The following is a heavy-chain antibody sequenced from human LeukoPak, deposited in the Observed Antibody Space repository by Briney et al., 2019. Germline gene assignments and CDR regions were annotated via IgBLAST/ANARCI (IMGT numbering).Heavy chain of an antibody. J-gene: IGHJ3*02. CDR3: ARDHHRRLYDSQARDTFDI. CDR1: GFTFSSYS. D-gene: IGHD3-22*01. Sequence: PGESLRLSCAASGFTFSSYSMNWVRQAPGKGLEWVSYISSSSSTIYYADSVKGRFTISRDNAKNSLYLQMNSLRAEDTAVYYCARDHHRRLYDSQARDTFDIWGQGTMVTVSS. CDR2: ISSSSSTI. V-gene: IGHV3-48*01.